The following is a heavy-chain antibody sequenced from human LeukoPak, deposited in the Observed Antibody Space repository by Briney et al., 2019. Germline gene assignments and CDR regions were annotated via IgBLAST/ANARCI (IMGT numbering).Heavy chain of an antibody. D-gene: IGHD4-23*01. J-gene: IGHJ4*02. CDR3: AKRPITVVTPYYFDY. V-gene: IGHV4-59*01. Sequence: PSETLSLNCTVSGGSIRNYYWTWLRQPPGKGLEWIGYISDGGGSNYNPSLKGRVTISVDTSKNQFSLKLSSVTAADTAVYYCAKRPITVVTPYYFDYWGQGTLVTVSS. CDR1: GGSIRNYY. CDR2: ISDGGGS.